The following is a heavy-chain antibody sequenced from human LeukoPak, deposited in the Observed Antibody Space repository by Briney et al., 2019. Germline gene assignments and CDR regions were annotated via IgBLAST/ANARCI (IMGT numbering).Heavy chain of an antibody. CDR2: IYDGGNT. Sequence: TSETLSLTCTVSAGSINSNNFYWGWIRQPPGKQLEWIGTIYDGGNTYYNPSLKSRVTISVDTSKNQFSLKLSSVTAADTAVYYCARLGVRGSHNWGQGTLVTVSS. D-gene: IGHD3-16*01. V-gene: IGHV4-39*07. J-gene: IGHJ4*02. CDR3: ARLGVRGSHN. CDR1: AGSINSNNFY.